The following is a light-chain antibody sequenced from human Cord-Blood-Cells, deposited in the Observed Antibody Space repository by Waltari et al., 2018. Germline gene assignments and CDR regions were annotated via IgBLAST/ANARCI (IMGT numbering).Light chain of an antibody. CDR3: AAWDGSLNGPV. CDR2: LDD. CDR1: RSKTGNNS. V-gene: IGLV1-36*01. J-gene: IGLJ2*01. Sequence: SVLPQPPSVSEAPRQRVTISCSGIRSKTGNNSVNWYPQLPGKTPKLLIYLDDLLPSGVSDRFSGSNSGTAASLAISGLQSEYEADYYCAAWDGSLNGPVFGGGTKLTVL.